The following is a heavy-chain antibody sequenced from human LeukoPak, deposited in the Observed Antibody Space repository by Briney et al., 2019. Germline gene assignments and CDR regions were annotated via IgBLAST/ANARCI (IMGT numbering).Heavy chain of an antibody. D-gene: IGHD3-16*01. Sequence: TGGSLRLSCAASGFTFSNYAMSWVRQAPGKGLEWVSAISGSGGSTYYADSVKGRFTISRDNSKNTLYLQMDSLRAEDTAVYYCAKRVFGSSFDPWGQGTLVTVSS. J-gene: IGHJ5*02. CDR1: GFTFSNYA. CDR2: ISGSGGST. V-gene: IGHV3-23*01. CDR3: AKRVFGSSFDP.